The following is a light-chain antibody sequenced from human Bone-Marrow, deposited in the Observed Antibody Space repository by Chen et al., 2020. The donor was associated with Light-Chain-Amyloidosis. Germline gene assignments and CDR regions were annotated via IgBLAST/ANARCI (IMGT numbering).Light chain of an antibody. V-gene: IGLV3-21*02. Sequence: SYVLTQPYSVSVAPGQTATMACGGNNIGFTSVHWYQQTPGQAPLLVVYDDSDLPPGIPERLSGSNSGNTATLTIGRVEAGDEAGYYCQVWDRSSDRPVFGGGTKLTVL. J-gene: IGLJ3*02. CDR3: QVWDRSSDRPV. CDR2: DDS. CDR1: NIGFTS.